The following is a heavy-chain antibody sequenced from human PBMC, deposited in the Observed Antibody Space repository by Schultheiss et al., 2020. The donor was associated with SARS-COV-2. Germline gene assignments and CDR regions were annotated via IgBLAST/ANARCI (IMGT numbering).Heavy chain of an antibody. V-gene: IGHV3-73*01. CDR2: IRSKANSYAT. D-gene: IGHD2-21*01. CDR1: GFTFSNAW. Sequence: GGSLRLSCVVSGFTFSNAWMNWVRQASGKGLEWVGRIRSKANSYATAYAASVKGRFTISRDDSKNTAYLQMNSLKTEDTAVYYCTRKAYNWFDPWGQGTLVTVSS. CDR3: TRKAYNWFDP. J-gene: IGHJ5*02.